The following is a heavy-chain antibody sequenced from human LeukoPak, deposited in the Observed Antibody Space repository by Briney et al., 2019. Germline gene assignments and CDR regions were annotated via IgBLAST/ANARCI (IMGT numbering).Heavy chain of an antibody. Sequence: KPSETLSLTCTVSGGSISSSSYYWGWIRQPPGKGLEWIGSIYYSGTTHYNPSLMSRVTISVDTSKNQFSLNLSSVTAADTAMYYCARGHYGLDCWGQGTLVIVSS. J-gene: IGHJ4*02. CDR1: GGSISSSSYY. CDR3: ARGHYGLDC. CDR2: IYYSGTT. D-gene: IGHD4-17*01. V-gene: IGHV4-39*07.